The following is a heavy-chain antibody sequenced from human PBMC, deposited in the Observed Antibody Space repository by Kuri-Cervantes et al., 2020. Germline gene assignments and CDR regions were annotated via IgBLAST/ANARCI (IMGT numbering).Heavy chain of an antibody. J-gene: IGHJ1*01. D-gene: IGHD4-17*01. V-gene: IGHV3-48*04. Sequence: GESLKISCAASGFTFSSYSMHWVRQAPGKGLEWVSYISSSGSTIYYADSVKGRFTISRDNTKNTPYLQMNSLRAEDTAVYYGAGATVSRPDDFQHWGQGSLVTVSS. CDR1: GFTFSSYS. CDR2: ISSSGSTI. CDR3: AGATVSRPDDFQH.